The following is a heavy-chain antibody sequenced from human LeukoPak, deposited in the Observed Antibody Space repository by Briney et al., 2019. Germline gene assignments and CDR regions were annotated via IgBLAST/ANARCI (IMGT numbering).Heavy chain of an antibody. V-gene: IGHV1-3*01. J-gene: IGHJ4*02. D-gene: IGHD2-2*03. CDR1: GYTFTSYA. Sequence: ASVKVSCKASGYTFTSYAMHWVRQAPGQRLEWMGWINAGNGNTKYSQKFQGRVTITRDTSASTAYMELSSLRSEDTAVYYCARDLGYCSSTSCLLSFDYWGQGTLVTVSS. CDR3: ARDLGYCSSTSCLLSFDY. CDR2: INAGNGNT.